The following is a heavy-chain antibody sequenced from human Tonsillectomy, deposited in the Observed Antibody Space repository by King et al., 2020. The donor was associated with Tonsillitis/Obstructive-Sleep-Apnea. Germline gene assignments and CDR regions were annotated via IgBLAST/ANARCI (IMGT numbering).Heavy chain of an antibody. Sequence: VQLQESGPGLIKPSQTLSLTCTVSGGSISNGAYYWSWIRHRPGKVLEWIGYSYSSGTTSYNPSLKSRVSISIDTSKNRFSLSLTSVTAADTAIYYCARDGDGMGNKDNWFDPGAREPWSPSPQ. CDR2: SYSSGTT. CDR1: GGSISNGAYY. V-gene: IGHV4-31*03. D-gene: IGHD7-27*01. J-gene: IGHJ5*02. CDR3: ARDGDGMGNKDNWFDP.